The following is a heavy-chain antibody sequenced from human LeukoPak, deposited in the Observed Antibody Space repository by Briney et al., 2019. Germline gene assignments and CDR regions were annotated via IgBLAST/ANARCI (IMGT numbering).Heavy chain of an antibody. CDR2: IYTSGST. CDR1: GGSISSGSYY. D-gene: IGHD6-13*01. J-gene: IGHJ4*02. V-gene: IGHV4-61*02. Sequence: SQTLSLTCTVSGGSISSGSYYWSWIRQPAGKGLEWIGRIYTSGSTNYNPSLKSRVTISVDTSKNQFSLKLSSVTAADTAVYYCAREGSRYSSTWPFDFWGQGTLVTVSS. CDR3: AREGSRYSSTWPFDF.